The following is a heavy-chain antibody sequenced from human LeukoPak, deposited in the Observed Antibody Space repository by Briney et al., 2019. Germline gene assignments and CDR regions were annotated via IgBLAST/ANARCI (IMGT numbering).Heavy chain of an antibody. Sequence: SVKVSCKASGGTFSSYAISWVRQAPGQGLEWMRRIIPILGIANYAQKFQGRVTITADKSTSTAYMELSSLRSGDTAVYYCAREKWRYSSSARGYFDYWGQGTLVTVSS. V-gene: IGHV1-69*04. D-gene: IGHD6-6*01. CDR1: GGTFSSYA. CDR3: AREKWRYSSSARGYFDY. J-gene: IGHJ4*02. CDR2: IIPILGIA.